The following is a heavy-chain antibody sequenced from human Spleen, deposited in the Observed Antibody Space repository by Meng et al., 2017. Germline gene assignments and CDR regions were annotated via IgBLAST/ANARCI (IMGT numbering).Heavy chain of an antibody. Sequence: SETLSLTCTVSGGSISSGSYYWSWIRQPAGKGLEWIGRIYTSGSTNYNPSLKSRVTISVDTSKNQFSLKLSSVTAADTAVYYCARAHYGDYFDYWGQGTLVTVSS. CDR3: ARAHYGDYFDY. CDR2: IYTSGST. J-gene: IGHJ4*02. D-gene: IGHD4-17*01. CDR1: GGSISSGSYY. V-gene: IGHV4-61*02.